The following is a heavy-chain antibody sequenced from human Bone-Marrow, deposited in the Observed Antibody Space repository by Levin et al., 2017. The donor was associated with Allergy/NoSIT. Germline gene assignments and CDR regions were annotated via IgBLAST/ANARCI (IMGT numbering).Heavy chain of an antibody. Sequence: GASVKVSCKASGYTLSTYYMHWVRQAPGQGLEWMALINPSGGSRNLAQKFQGRVTLTRDTSTSTVHMELSSLGPEDTAVYYCATNNDSWSGYNYYGLDVWGQGTTVTVSS. CDR1: GYTLSTYY. D-gene: IGHD3-3*01. V-gene: IGHV1-46*01. J-gene: IGHJ6*02. CDR3: ATNNDSWSGYNYYGLDV. CDR2: INPSGGSR.